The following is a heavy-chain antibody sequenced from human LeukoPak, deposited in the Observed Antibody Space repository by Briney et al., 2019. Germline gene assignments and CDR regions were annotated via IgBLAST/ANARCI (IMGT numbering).Heavy chain of an antibody. J-gene: IGHJ6*02. V-gene: IGHV3-7*03. CDR1: GFTFSSHW. CDR2: IKQDGSEK. Sequence: GGSLRLSCAASGFTFSSHWMSWVRQAPGKGLEWVANIKQDGSEKNYVDSVKGRFTISRDNAKNSLYLQMNSLRAEDTALYYCAKDTTGGGSSWIYYYGMDVWGQGTTVTVSS. CDR3: AKDTTGGGSSWIYYYGMDV. D-gene: IGHD6-13*01.